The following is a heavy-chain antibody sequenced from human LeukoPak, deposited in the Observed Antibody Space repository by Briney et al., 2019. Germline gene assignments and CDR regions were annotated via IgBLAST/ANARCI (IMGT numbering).Heavy chain of an antibody. CDR3: ARRVVRGGGFDP. Sequence: ASVKVSCKASGYTFTNADINWVRQATGQGLEWMGWINPNSGGTNYAQKFQGRVTMTRDTSISTAYMELSRLRSDDTAVYYCARRVVRGGGFDPWGQGTLVTVSS. J-gene: IGHJ5*02. CDR1: GYTFTNAD. V-gene: IGHV1-2*02. D-gene: IGHD3-10*01. CDR2: INPNSGGT.